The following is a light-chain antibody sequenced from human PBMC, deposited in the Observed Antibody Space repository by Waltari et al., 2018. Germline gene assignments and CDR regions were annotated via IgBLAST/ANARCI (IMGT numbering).Light chain of an antibody. CDR3: QHYSSSSWT. J-gene: IGKJ1*01. CDR1: QSVSSTY. V-gene: IGKV3-20*01. CDR2: GAS. Sequence: EIVLTQSPGTLSLSPGDRATLSCRASQSVSSTYLAWYQQKPGQAPGLLIYGASSRATGIPDRCSGSGSGTDFTLTISRLGPEDFAVYYCQHYSSSSWTFGQGTKVEIK.